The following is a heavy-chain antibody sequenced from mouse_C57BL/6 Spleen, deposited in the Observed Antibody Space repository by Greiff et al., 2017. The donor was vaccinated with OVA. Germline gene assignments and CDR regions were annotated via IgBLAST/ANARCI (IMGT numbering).Heavy chain of an antibody. V-gene: IGHV5-6*02. CDR3: ARHHYYGSSRGYFDV. CDR1: GFTFSSYG. CDR2: ISSGGSYT. D-gene: IGHD1-1*01. Sequence: DVMLVESGGDLVKPGGSLKLSCAASGFTFSSYGMSWVRQTPDKRLEWVATISSGGSYTYYPDSVKGRFTISRDNAKNTLYLQMSSLKSEDTAMYYCARHHYYGSSRGYFDVWGTGTTVTVSS. J-gene: IGHJ1*03.